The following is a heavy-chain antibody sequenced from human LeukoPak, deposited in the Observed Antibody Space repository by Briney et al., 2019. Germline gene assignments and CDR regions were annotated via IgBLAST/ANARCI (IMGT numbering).Heavy chain of an antibody. Sequence: GGSLRLSCAASGFTFSSYGMSWVRQAPGKGLEWVSAISSSGISTYYADFVKGRFTISRDNSKDTLYLQMNSLRTEDTAVYYCASAGDSSEIDYWGQGSLVTVSS. CDR2: ISSSGIST. V-gene: IGHV3-23*01. J-gene: IGHJ4*02. CDR3: ASAGDSSEIDY. D-gene: IGHD5-18*01. CDR1: GFTFSSYG.